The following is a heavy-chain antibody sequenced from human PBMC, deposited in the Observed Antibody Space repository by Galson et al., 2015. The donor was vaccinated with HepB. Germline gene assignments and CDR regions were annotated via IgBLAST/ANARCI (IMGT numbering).Heavy chain of an antibody. CDR2: ISYDGSNK. CDR1: GFTFSSYA. CDR3: ARPRGGVRGVIRWDYYYYYGMDV. Sequence: SLRLSCAASGFTFSSYAMHWVRQAPGKGLEWVAVISYDGSNKYYADSVKGRFTISRDNSKNTLYLQMNSLRAEDTAVYYCARPRGGVRGVIRWDYYYYYGMDVWGQGTTVTVSS. V-gene: IGHV3-30*04. J-gene: IGHJ6*02. D-gene: IGHD3-10*02.